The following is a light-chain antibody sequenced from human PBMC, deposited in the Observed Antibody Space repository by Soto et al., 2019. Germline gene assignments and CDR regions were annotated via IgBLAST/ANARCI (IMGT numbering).Light chain of an antibody. CDR3: QQDNNWWT. J-gene: IGKJ1*01. V-gene: IGKV3-15*01. CDR2: GAS. Sequence: ETVMRQTPATLSMSPGERAPPSCSAGQRISSSVAWHQQKPDQPPRLLIYGASTRPTSFPARFAGSGSGTEYPLTISRLQVDDSADYYCQQDNNWWTFGQGTKVDIK. CDR1: QRISSS.